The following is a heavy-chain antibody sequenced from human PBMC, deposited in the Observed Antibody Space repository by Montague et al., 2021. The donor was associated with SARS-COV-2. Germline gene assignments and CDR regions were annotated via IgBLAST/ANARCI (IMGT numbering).Heavy chain of an antibody. CDR1: GGSISSSSYY. V-gene: IGHV4-39*01. J-gene: IGHJ4*02. Sequence: SETLSLTCTVSGGSISSSSYYWGWIRQPPGKGLEWIGSIVYSGNTDYNPSLKSRVTISVDTSKNQFSLKLRSVTAADTAVYYCASMDRAQVYYFDYWGQGTLVTVSS. CDR3: ASMDRAQVYYFDY. CDR2: IVYSGNT. D-gene: IGHD1-14*01.